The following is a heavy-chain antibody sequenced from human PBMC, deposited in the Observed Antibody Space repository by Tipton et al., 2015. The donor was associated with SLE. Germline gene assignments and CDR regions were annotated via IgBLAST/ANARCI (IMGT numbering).Heavy chain of an antibody. CDR1: GYTFTSYY. J-gene: IGHJ4*02. V-gene: IGHV5-51*01. D-gene: IGHD2-21*01. CDR2: IYPGDSDT. CDR3: ARQARYCGGDCYLDY. Sequence: VQLVQSGAEVKKPGASVKVSCKASGYTFTSYYMHWVRQAPGQGLEWMGIIYPGDSDTRYSPSFQGQVTISADKSISTAYPQWSSLKASDTAMYYCARQARYCGGDCYLDYWGQGTLITVSS.